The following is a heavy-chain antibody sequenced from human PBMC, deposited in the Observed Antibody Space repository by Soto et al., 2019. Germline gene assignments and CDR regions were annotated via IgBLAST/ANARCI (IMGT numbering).Heavy chain of an antibody. Sequence: ASVNGACKASGYTFSGDYMHWVRQAPGQGLEWMGWINPNSGGTNYAQKFQGWVTMTRDTSISTAYMELSRLRSDDTAVYYCARASIAAAGTRPSDWFDPWGQGTLVTVSS. V-gene: IGHV1-2*04. D-gene: IGHD6-13*01. J-gene: IGHJ5*02. CDR2: INPNSGGT. CDR1: GYTFSGDY. CDR3: ARASIAAAGTRPSDWFDP.